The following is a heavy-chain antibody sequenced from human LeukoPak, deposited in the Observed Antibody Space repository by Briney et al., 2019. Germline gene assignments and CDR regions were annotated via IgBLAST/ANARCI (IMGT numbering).Heavy chain of an antibody. CDR1: GYDFSIYT. D-gene: IGHD5-24*01. CDR2: INTNTGKA. CDR3: AREDGGLDV. J-gene: IGHJ6*02. Sequence: ASVKVSCKPSGYDFSIYTLNWVRQVPGQGPEWVGWINTNTGKATYAQGFRGRFVFSFDTSVSTAYLEIRSLRVTDTAVYYCAREDGGLDVWGQGTTVTVSS. V-gene: IGHV7-4-1*02.